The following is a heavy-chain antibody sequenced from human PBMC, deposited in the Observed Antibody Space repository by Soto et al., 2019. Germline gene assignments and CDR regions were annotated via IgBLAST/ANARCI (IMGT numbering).Heavy chain of an antibody. CDR2: IYYSGST. CDR1: GGSISSSSYY. CDR3: ARLRSGWYVPGDY. Sequence: SETLSLTCTVSGGSISSSSYYWGWIRQPPGKGLEWIGSIYYSGSTYYNPSLKSRVTTSVDTSKNQFSLKLSSVTAADTAVYYCARLRSGWYVPGDYWGQGTLVTVSS. V-gene: IGHV4-39*01. D-gene: IGHD6-19*01. J-gene: IGHJ4*02.